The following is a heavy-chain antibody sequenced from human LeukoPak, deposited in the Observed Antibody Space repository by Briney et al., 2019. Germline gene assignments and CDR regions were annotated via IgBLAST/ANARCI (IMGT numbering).Heavy chain of an antibody. CDR2: ISGSGGST. J-gene: IGHJ4*02. CDR3: AKVRLSRPRESDFDY. V-gene: IGHV3-23*01. D-gene: IGHD3-10*01. Sequence: GGSLRLSCAASGFTFSSYAMSWVRQAPGKGLEWVSAISGSGGSTYYADSVKGRFTISRDNSKNTLYLQMNSLRAEDTAVYYCAKVRLSRPRESDFDYWGQGTLVTVSS. CDR1: GFTFSSYA.